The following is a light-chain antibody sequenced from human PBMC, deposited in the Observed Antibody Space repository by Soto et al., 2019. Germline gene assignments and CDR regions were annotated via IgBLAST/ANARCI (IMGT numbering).Light chain of an antibody. CDR2: DDS. CDR1: QDISNR. J-gene: IGKJ5*01. CDR3: QQSYSTPSIT. V-gene: IGKV1-39*01. Sequence: DIQMTQSPSSLSASVGDRITITCQASQDISNRLNWYHQKPGKAPNLLIYDDSTLDSGVPSRFSGSGSGTDFTLTISSLQPEDFATYYCQQSYSTPSITFGQGTRLEIK.